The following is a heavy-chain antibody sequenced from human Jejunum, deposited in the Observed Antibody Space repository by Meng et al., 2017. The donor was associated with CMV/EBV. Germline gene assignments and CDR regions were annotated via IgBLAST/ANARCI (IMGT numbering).Heavy chain of an antibody. J-gene: IGHJ4*02. V-gene: IGHV1-18*01. CDR2: ISPYNGHT. CDR3: AREEYQPPYQFDY. CDR1: GYPFTTYT. Sequence: KASGYPFTTYTLSWGRQAPGQGLEWMGWISPYNGHTKYATMLQGRITMTADTSTSTAYMELRSLRSDDTAIYFCAREEYQPPYQFDYWGQGTLVTVSS. D-gene: IGHD2-2*01.